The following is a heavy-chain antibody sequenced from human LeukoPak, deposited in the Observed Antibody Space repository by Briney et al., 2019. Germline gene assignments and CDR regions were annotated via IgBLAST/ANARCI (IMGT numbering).Heavy chain of an antibody. CDR1: GFTFSHYD. J-gene: IGHJ4*02. V-gene: IGHV3-23*01. Sequence: GGTLRLSCTASGFTFSHYDLHWFRQPPGKGLQWGSGISGSGGSTYYADSVKSRFTISRDNSRNTLYLQMNTLTAEDTAVYYCSKANSAYDYDYFDYWGQGTLVTVSS. D-gene: IGHD5-12*01. CDR2: ISGSGGST. CDR3: SKANSAYDYDYFDY.